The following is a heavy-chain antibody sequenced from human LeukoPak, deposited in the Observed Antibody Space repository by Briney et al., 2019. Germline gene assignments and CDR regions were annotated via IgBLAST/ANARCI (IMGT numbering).Heavy chain of an antibody. CDR3: ARERFEVDGGYYFDY. D-gene: IGHD3-16*01. V-gene: IGHV3-33*01. CDR2: IWYDGSNK. Sequence: GGSLRLSCAASGFTFSSYGMHWVRQAPGKGLEWVAVIWYDGSNKYYADSVKGRFTISRDNSKNTLYLQMNSLRAEDTAVYYCARERFEVDGGYYFDYWGQGTLVTVSS. CDR1: GFTFSSYG. J-gene: IGHJ4*02.